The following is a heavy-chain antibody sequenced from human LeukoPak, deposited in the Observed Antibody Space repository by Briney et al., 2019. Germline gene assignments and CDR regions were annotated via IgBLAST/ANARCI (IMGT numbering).Heavy chain of an antibody. V-gene: IGHV3-21*01. CDR3: APYYYGSGSYSYGMDV. J-gene: IGHJ6*02. CDR1: GFTFSSYT. D-gene: IGHD3-10*01. CDR2: ISSGGSST. Sequence: GGSLRLSCAASGFTFSSYTMNWVRQAPGKGLEWVSSISSGGSSTYYAESVKGRFTISRDNARNSLYLQMDSLRAEDTALYYCAPYYYGSGSYSYGMDVWGQGTTVTVSS.